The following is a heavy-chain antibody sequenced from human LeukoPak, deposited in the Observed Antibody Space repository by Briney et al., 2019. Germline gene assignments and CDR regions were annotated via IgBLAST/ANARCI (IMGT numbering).Heavy chain of an antibody. J-gene: IGHJ4*02. D-gene: IGHD3-10*01. V-gene: IGHV1-18*01. CDR3: ARDTYNYGSRGDY. CDR2: ISAYNGNT. CDR1: GYTFTSYG. Sequence: ASVKVSCKASGYTFTSYGISWVRQAPGQGLEWMGWISAYNGNTNYAQKLQGRVTMTTDTSTSTAYVELRSLRSEDTAVYYCARDTYNYGSRGDYWGQGTLVTVSS.